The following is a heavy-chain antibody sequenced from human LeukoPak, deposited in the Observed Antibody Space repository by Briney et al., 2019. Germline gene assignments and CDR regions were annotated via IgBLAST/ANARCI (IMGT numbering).Heavy chain of an antibody. CDR3: ATHELAAAPFDY. D-gene: IGHD6-13*01. Sequence: PSVTLSLTCTVSGRSISSYSWSWMRQPPGKGLECIGYIYYSGNTNYNPSLKRRVTISVDTSKLQFSLILSSVTAADTAVDYCATHELAAAPFDYWGQGTLVTASS. CDR2: IYYSGNT. V-gene: IGHV4-59*08. CDR1: GRSISSYS. J-gene: IGHJ4*02.